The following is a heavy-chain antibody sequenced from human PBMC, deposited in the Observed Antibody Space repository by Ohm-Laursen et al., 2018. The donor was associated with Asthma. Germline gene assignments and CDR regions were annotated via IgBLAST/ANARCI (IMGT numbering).Heavy chain of an antibody. Sequence: TLSLTCAVYGGSFSGYYWSWIRQPPGKGLEWIGEINHSGSTNYNPSLKSRVTISVDTSKNQFSLKLSSVTAADTAVYYCARSSSSWYRVFDYWGQGTLVTVSS. CDR2: INHSGST. D-gene: IGHD6-13*01. CDR1: GGSFSGYY. CDR3: ARSSSSWYRVFDY. J-gene: IGHJ4*02. V-gene: IGHV4-34*01.